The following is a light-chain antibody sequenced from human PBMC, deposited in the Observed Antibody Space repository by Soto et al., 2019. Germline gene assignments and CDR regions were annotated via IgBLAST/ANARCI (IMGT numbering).Light chain of an antibody. J-gene: IGKJ1*01. CDR2: GAS. CDR3: QQYNNWPWT. V-gene: IGKV3-15*01. CDR1: QSVSSN. Sequence: EIVMTQSPXTLSVSPGERATLSCRASQSVSSNLAWYQQKPGQAPRLLIYGASTRATGVPARFSGSGSGTEFALTISSLQSEDFAVYYCQQYNNWPWTFGQGTKVDIK.